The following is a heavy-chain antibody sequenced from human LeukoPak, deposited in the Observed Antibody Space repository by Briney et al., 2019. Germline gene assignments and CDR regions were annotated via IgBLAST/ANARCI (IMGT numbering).Heavy chain of an antibody. Sequence: PGGSLRLSCAASGFTFSSYAMHWVRQAPGKGLEYVSAISSNGGSTYYANFVKGRFTISRDNSKNTLYLQMGSLRAEDMAVYYCARDREGATDYWGQGTLVTVSS. CDR3: ARDREGATDY. CDR1: GFTFSSYA. CDR2: ISSNGGST. J-gene: IGHJ4*02. V-gene: IGHV3-64*01. D-gene: IGHD1-26*01.